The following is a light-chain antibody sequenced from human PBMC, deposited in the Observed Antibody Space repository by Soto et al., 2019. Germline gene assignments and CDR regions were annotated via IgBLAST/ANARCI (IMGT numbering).Light chain of an antibody. CDR1: QSVGSF. Sequence: EIVLTQSPATLYLSPGERATLSCRASQSVGSFLAWYQQKPGQAPRLILYGATTRATGIPARFGGFGSGTYFTLFITMQSEDFAVYYCQQYSDWPAVTFGGGTKVDIK. V-gene: IGKV3-15*01. CDR2: GAT. J-gene: IGKJ4*01. CDR3: QQYSDWPAVT.